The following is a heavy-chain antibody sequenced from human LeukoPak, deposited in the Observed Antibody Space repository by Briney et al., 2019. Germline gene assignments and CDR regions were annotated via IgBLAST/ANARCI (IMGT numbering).Heavy chain of an antibody. J-gene: IGHJ3*02. CDR1: GGSISSGSYY. Sequence: PSETLSLTCTVSGGSISSGSYYWGWIRQPPGKGLEWIGSVYYSGNTYSNPSLKSRVTISVDTSKNEFSLKLTSVTAADTAVYYCARVRSTVTPPLPDAFDIWGQGTMVTVSS. CDR2: VYYSGNT. CDR3: ARVRSTVTPPLPDAFDI. V-gene: IGHV4-39*07. D-gene: IGHD4-17*01.